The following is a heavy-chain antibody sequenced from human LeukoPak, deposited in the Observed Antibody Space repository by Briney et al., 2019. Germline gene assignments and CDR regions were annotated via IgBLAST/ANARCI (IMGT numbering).Heavy chain of an antibody. J-gene: IGHJ4*02. CDR1: GFTFSDYA. CDR2: ISYDGSYK. D-gene: IGHD1-26*01. CDR3: ARQVIDPWVGAFDN. V-gene: IGHV3-30-3*01. Sequence: GGSLRLSCAASGFTFSDYAVHWVRQAPGRGLEWVAVISYDGSYKYCADSVKGRFTISRDNSKNTLYLQMNSLRAEDTAVYYCARQVIDPWVGAFDNWGQGTLVTVSS.